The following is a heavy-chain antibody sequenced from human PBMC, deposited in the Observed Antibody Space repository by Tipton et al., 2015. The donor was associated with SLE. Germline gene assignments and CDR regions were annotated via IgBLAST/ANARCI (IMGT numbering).Heavy chain of an antibody. CDR1: GFTFSSYS. J-gene: IGHJ2*01. CDR3: ASDSSGWYNFDY. V-gene: IGHV3-21*01. Sequence: GSLRLSCAASGFTFSSYSMNWVRQAPGKGLEWVSSISSSSSYIYYADSVKGRFTISRDNAKNSLYLQMNSLRAEDTAVYYCASDSSGWYNFDYWGRGTLVTVSS. CDR2: ISSSSSYI. D-gene: IGHD6-19*01.